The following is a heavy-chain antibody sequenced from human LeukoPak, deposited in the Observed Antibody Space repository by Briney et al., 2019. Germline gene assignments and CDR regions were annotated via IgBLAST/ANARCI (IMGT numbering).Heavy chain of an antibody. V-gene: IGHV4-61*08. CDR3: ARDHPLPSS. J-gene: IGHJ4*02. Sequence: SETLSLTCTVSGGYIITSGHYWSWVRQPQGKGLEWIGYIYYTGSTYYNPSLKSRVTISVDMSKNQFSLKLSSVTAADTAVYYCARDHPLPSSWGQGALVTVSS. CDR1: GGYIITSGHY. CDR2: IYYTGST.